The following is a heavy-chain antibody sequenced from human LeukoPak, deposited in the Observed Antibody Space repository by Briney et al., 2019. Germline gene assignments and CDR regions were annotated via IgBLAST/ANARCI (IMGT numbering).Heavy chain of an antibody. CDR2: ISNDGSNK. CDR3: ARSDADMAA. V-gene: IGHV3-30*03. J-gene: IGHJ5*02. D-gene: IGHD2-15*01. Sequence: QPGRSLRLSCAASGFTFSTYGMHWVRQAPGKGLEWVAVISNDGSNKLYGDSVKGRFTISRDNSKNTLYLQMNSLRAEDTAVYYCARSDADMAAWGQGTLVTVSS. CDR1: GFTFSTYG.